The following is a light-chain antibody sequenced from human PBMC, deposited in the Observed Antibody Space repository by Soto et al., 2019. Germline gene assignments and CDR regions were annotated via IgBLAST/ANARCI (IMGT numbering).Light chain of an antibody. CDR2: DAS. CDR1: QSVSSSY. V-gene: IGKV3-20*01. Sequence: EIVLTQSPGTLSLSPGERATLSCRASQSVSSSYLAGYQQKPGQAPRLLIYDASSRATGIPDRFSGSGSGTDFTLTISRLEPEDFAVFYCQHYGSSPGTFGQGTRLEIK. J-gene: IGKJ5*01. CDR3: QHYGSSPGT.